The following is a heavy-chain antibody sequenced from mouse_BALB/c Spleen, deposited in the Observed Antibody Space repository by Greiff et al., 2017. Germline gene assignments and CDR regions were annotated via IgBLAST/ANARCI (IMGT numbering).Heavy chain of an antibody. CDR2: ISYDGSN. CDR3: ASYGNYPYYAMDY. D-gene: IGHD2-1*01. CDR1: GYSITSGYY. Sequence: EVKLQESGPGLVKPSQSLSLTCSVTGYSITSGYYWNWIRQFPGNKLEWMGYISYDGSNNYNPSLKNRISITRDTSKNQFFLKLNSVTTEDTATYYCASYGNYPYYAMDYWGQGTSVTVSS. J-gene: IGHJ4*01. V-gene: IGHV3-6*02.